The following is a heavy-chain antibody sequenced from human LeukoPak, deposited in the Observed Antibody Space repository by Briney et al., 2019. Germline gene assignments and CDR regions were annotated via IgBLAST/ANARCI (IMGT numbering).Heavy chain of an antibody. CDR3: ARGTYYYYGMDV. CDR2: IRAYNGNT. J-gene: IGHJ6*02. V-gene: IGHV1-18*01. Sequence: ASVKVSCKASGYTFTSYGISWVRQAPGQGLEWMGWIRAYNGNTNYAQKLQGRVTMTTDTSTRTAYMELRRLRSDDTAVYYCARGTYYYYGMDVWGQGTTVTVSS. CDR1: GYTFTSYG. D-gene: IGHD2-8*01.